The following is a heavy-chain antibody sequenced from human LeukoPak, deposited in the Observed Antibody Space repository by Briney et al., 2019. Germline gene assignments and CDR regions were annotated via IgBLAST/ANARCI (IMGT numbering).Heavy chain of an antibody. CDR3: ARDPGYSYGYDY. CDR2: IYSDGRT. J-gene: IGHJ4*02. V-gene: IGHV3-66*01. D-gene: IGHD5-18*01. CDR1: GFTVSDNY. Sequence: GGSLRPSCAASGFTVSDNYMSWVRQAPGKGLDWVSIIYSDGRTFYADSVKGRFTISRDNSKNTVYLQMNSLRVEDTAVYYCARDPGYSYGYDYWGQGTLVTVSS.